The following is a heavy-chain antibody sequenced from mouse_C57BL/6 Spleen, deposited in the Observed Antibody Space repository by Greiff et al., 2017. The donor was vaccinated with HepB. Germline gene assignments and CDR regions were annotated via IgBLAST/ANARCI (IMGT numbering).Heavy chain of an antibody. CDR2: VYPYNGGT. V-gene: IGHV1-36*01. D-gene: IGHD1-1*01. CDR3: ARVVTTVVGYYAMDY. CDR1: GFTFTDYY. J-gene: IGHJ4*01. Sequence: EVQLQESGPVLVKPGPSVKISCKASGFTFTDYYMHWVKQSPGKGLEWIGLVYPYNGGTSYNQKFKGKATLTVDTSSSTAYMALNSLTSEDSAVYYCARVVTTVVGYYAMDYWGQGTSVTVSS.